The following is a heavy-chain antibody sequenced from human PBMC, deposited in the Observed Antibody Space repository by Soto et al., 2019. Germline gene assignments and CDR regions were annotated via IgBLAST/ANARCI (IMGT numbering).Heavy chain of an antibody. J-gene: IGHJ4*02. CDR3: ARFLGYCSGGSCSLDS. D-gene: IGHD2-15*01. Sequence: GGSLRLSCAASGFSFNNYGMHWVRQAPGKGLEWVAIIWYDGSHENYADSVKGRLTTSRDNSKNTLYLQMNSLRAEDTAVYYCARFLGYCSGGSCSLDSWGQGTLVTVSS. CDR1: GFSFNNYG. CDR2: IWYDGSHE. V-gene: IGHV3-33*01.